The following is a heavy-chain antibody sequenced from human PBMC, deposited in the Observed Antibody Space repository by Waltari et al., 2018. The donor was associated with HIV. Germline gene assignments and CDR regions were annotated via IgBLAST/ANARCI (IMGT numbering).Heavy chain of an antibody. J-gene: IGHJ3*01. D-gene: IGHD2-15*01. V-gene: IGHV4-30-2*06. CDR1: GGSVGSSGFS. Sequence: QLRLQESGSGLLKPSQTLSLTCNVSGGSVGSSGFSWSWIRQSPGKGLEWIGYIYYTGSTYYNPTLKSLVNISRDRSKNQFSLRLSYVSAADTAVYYCARDRFCNGNGCSPSDAFDVWGQGRMVTVSS. CDR3: ARDRFCNGNGCSPSDAFDV. CDR2: IYYTGST.